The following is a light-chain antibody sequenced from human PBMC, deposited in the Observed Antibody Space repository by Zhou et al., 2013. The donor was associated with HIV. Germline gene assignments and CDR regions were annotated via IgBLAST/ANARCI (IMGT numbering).Light chain of an antibody. Sequence: DIQMTQSPSILSASVGDRVIITCRASQSVSKWLAWYQQKPGKAPNLLIYNATYLETGVPARFSGSGSGTDFTFTITSLQPEDIATYFCQQHDHLPITFGQGTRLEF. CDR1: QSVSKW. V-gene: IGKV1-33*01. CDR3: QQHDHLPIT. CDR2: NAT. J-gene: IGKJ5*01.